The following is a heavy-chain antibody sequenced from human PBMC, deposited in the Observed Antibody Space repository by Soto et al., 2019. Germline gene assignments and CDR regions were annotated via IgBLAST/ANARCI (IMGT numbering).Heavy chain of an antibody. J-gene: IGHJ4*02. Sequence: SETLSLTCTVSGGSVTSDNYYWTWIRQPPGKGLEWIGYIYHTGTTKYNPSLKSRVTISLDTSKNQFSLKLSSVTAADTAVYYCASRFFLWCSYDIDYWGQGTPVTVSS. CDR1: GGSVTSDNYY. V-gene: IGHV4-61*01. CDR2: IYHTGTT. CDR3: ASRFFLWCSYDIDY. D-gene: IGHD3-16*01.